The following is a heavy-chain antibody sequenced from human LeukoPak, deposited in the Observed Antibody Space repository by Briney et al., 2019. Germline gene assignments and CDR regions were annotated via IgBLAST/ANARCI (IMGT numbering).Heavy chain of an antibody. CDR2: IFYKGTT. Sequence: PSETLSLTCSVSGGSLSGDYWNWIRQSPGKNLEWIGYIFYKGTTNFNPPLKSRVTISIDTPNNQFSLTLTSVNNVDTAIYYCARGRSATRWALPHLDRWGQGTLVTVSS. CDR1: GGSLSGDY. D-gene: IGHD5-24*01. V-gene: IGHV4-59*01. J-gene: IGHJ4*02. CDR3: ARGRSATRWALPHLDR.